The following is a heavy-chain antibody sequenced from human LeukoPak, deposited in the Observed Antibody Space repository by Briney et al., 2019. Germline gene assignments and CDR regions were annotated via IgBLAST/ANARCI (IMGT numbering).Heavy chain of an antibody. CDR1: GFTFNAYG. D-gene: IGHD2-8*01. Sequence: PGGSLRLSCAAPGFTFNAYGMHWVRQAPGKGLEWVAYIQYDGSNQQYADSVKGRFSISRDSSKNILYLQMNSLRAEDTAVYYCAKDRCSNGIGCYYYYMDVRGKGTTVTISS. V-gene: IGHV3-30*02. CDR3: AKDRCSNGIGCYYYYMDV. J-gene: IGHJ6*03. CDR2: IQYDGSNQ.